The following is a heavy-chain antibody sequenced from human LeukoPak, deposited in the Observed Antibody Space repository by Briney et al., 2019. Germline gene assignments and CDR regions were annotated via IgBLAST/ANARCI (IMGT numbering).Heavy chain of an antibody. J-gene: IGHJ4*02. CDR2: VDPNTGDT. D-gene: IGHD3-3*01. CDR1: GYTFTGYY. V-gene: IGHV1-2*02. Sequence: ASVKVSCKASGYTFTGYYMHWVRQAPGQGLEWMGCVDPNTGDTNYAQKFQGRVTMTRDTSISTAYMELSRLRSDDTAVYYCARVEATIFGVDRDDYWGQGTLVTVSS. CDR3: ARVEATIFGVDRDDY.